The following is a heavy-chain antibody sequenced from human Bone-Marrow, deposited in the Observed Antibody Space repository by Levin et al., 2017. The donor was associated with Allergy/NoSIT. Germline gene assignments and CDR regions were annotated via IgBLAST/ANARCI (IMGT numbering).Heavy chain of an antibody. CDR3: ARVIASGIDT. CDR2: IYQSGTT. D-gene: IGHD3-10*01. J-gene: IGHJ5*02. CDR1: GGSISSSPHY. Sequence: SETLSLTCTVSGGSISSSPHYWSCIRQPPGKGLEWIAYIYQSGTTYYNPSLKSRVTMSLDMSKNQFSLKLSSVTAADTAVYYCARVIASGIDTWGQGTLVTVSS. V-gene: IGHV4-30-2*01.